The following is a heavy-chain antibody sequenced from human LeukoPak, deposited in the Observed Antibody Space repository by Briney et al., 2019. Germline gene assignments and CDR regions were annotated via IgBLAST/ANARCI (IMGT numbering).Heavy chain of an antibody. V-gene: IGHV4-39*01. CDR3: ARDKYGGNSNAFDI. D-gene: IGHD4-23*01. CDR2: IYYSGST. J-gene: IGHJ3*02. Sequence: SETLSLTCTVSGGSISSSSYYWGWIRQPPGKGLDWIGSIYYSGSTYYNPSLKSRVTISVDTSKNQFSLKLSSVTAADTAMYYCARDKYGGNSNAFDIWGQGTMVTVSS. CDR1: GGSISSSSYY.